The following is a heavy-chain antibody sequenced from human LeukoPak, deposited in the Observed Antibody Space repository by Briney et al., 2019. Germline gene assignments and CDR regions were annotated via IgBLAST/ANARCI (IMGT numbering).Heavy chain of an antibody. Sequence: ASVKVSCKASVGTFSSYAISWVRQAPGQGLEWMGRIISILGIANYAQKFQGRVTITADKSTSTAYMELSSLRSEDTAVYYCARDDNWNDGTGDAFDIWGQGTTVTVSS. D-gene: IGHD1-20*01. CDR1: VGTFSSYA. V-gene: IGHV1-69*04. J-gene: IGHJ3*02. CDR3: ARDDNWNDGTGDAFDI. CDR2: IISILGIA.